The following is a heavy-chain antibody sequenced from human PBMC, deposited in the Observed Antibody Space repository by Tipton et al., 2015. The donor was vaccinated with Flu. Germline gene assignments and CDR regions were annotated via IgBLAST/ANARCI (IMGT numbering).Heavy chain of an antibody. D-gene: IGHD3-10*01. J-gene: IGHJ6*02. CDR2: IYNENDI. CDR1: GFSVSYNY. V-gene: IGHV3-53*01. Sequence: SLRLSCAASGFSVSYNYMTWVRQAPGKGLEWVSLIYNENDIFYADSVKGRFTVSRDTAKNTVSLQMNSLRVEDTAVYYCARDRRATQMRMVRGRIVRDNYYYGLDVWGQGTMVIVSS. CDR3: ARDRRATQMRMVRGRIVRDNYYYGLDV.